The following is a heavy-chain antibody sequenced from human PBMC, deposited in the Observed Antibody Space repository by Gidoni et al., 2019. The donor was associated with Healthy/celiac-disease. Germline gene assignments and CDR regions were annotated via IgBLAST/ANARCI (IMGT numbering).Heavy chain of an antibody. J-gene: IGHJ4*02. D-gene: IGHD3-3*01. V-gene: IGHV3-7*01. CDR1: GFTFSSYW. CDR3: ARGRFLEWFHGGFDY. CDR2: IKQDGSEK. Sequence: EVQLVESGGGLVQPGGSLRLSCAASGFTFSSYWMSWVRQAPGKGLEWVANIKQDGSEKYYVDSVKGRFTISRDNAKNSLYLQMNSLRAEDTAVYYCARGRFLEWFHGGFDYWGQGTLVTVSS.